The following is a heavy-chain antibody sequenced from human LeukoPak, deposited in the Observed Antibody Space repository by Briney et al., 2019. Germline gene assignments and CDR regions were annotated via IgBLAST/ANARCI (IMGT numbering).Heavy chain of an antibody. CDR1: GGSISSYY. J-gene: IGHJ4*02. CDR2: IYTSGST. V-gene: IGHV4-4*07. D-gene: IGHD1-7*01. CDR3: ARDRGLELRPDFDY. Sequence: SETLSLTCTVSGGSISSYYWSWIRRPAGKGLEWIGRIYTSGSTNYNPSLKSRVTMSVDTSKNQFSLKLSSVTAADTAVYYCARDRGLELRPDFDYWGQGTLVTVSS.